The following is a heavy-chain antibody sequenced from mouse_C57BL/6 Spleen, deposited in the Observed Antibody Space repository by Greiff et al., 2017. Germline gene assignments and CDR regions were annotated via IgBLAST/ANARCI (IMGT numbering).Heavy chain of an antibody. Sequence: QVQLQQSGAELVRPGSSVKMSCKASGYTFTSYWMHWVKQRPIQGLEWIGDIDPSDSETHYNQKFKDKDTLTVDKSSSTAYMQLSSLTSEDSAVYYCAREGIYDGYADYWGQGTTLTVSS. J-gene: IGHJ2*01. V-gene: IGHV1-52*01. CDR2: IDPSDSET. CDR3: AREGIYDGYADY. D-gene: IGHD2-3*01. CDR1: GYTFTSYW.